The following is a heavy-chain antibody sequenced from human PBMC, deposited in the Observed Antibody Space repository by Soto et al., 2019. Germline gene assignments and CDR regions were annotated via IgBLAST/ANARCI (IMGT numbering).Heavy chain of an antibody. CDR2: INSDGSST. V-gene: IGHV3-74*01. D-gene: IGHD4-17*01. CDR3: ASDYGDYPYWYFDL. Sequence: PGGSLRLSCAASGFKFSSYGRHWVRQAPGKGLVWVSRINSDGSSTSYADSVKGRFTISRDNAKTTLYLQMNSLRAEDTAVYYCASDYGDYPYWYFDLWGRGTLLTVSS. CDR1: GFKFSSYG. J-gene: IGHJ2*01.